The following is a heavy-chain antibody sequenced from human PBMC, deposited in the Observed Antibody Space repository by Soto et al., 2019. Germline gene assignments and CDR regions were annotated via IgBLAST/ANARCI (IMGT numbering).Heavy chain of an antibody. V-gene: IGHV1-8*01. J-gene: IGHJ1*01. CDR3: ARTFPLYCSGGSCYYISSAEYFQH. CDR1: GGSFTSYD. CDR2: MNPNSGNT. D-gene: IGHD2-15*01. Sequence: GASVKVSCKASGGSFTSYDINWVRQATGQGLEWMGWMNPNSGNTGYAQKFQGRVTMTRNTSISTAYMELSSLRSEDTAVYYCARTFPLYCSGGSCYYISSAEYFQHWGQGTLVTVSS.